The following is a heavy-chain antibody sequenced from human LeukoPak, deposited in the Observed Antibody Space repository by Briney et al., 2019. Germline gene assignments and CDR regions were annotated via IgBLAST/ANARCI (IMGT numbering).Heavy chain of an antibody. J-gene: IGHJ3*02. CDR3: ARVEGYCSSTSCPVDAFDI. CDR1: GFTVSSNY. Sequence: GGSLRLSCAASGFTVSSNYMSWVRQAPGKGLEWVSVIYSGGSTYYADSVKGRFTISRDNAKNTLYLQMNSLRAEDTAVYYCARVEGYCSSTSCPVDAFDIWGQGTMATVSS. CDR2: IYSGGST. D-gene: IGHD2-2*01. V-gene: IGHV3-53*01.